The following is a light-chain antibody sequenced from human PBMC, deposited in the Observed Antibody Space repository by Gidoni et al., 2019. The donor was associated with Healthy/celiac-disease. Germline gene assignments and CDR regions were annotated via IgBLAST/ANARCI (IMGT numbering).Light chain of an antibody. Sequence: ILFSQPPATLSLSPGERATLSCRASQSVRSYLAWYPQKPGQAPRLLIYDASNRATGIPARFSGSGSGTDFTLTISSLEPEDFAVYYCQQRSNWPLTFGGGTKVEIK. J-gene: IGKJ4*01. V-gene: IGKV3-11*01. CDR3: QQRSNWPLT. CDR2: DAS. CDR1: QSVRSY.